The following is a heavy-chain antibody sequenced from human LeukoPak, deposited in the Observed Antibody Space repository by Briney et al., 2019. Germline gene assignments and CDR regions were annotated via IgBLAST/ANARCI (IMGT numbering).Heavy chain of an antibody. CDR1: GGSISNSTYY. CDR2: IYYSGST. Sequence: PSETLSLTCTVSGGSISNSTYYWSWIRQPPGKGLEWIGNIYYSGSTYYNPSLKSRVTISVDTSKIQFSLKLTSVTAADTAVYYCATDLGGYDFAYWGQGSLVTVSS. J-gene: IGHJ4*02. V-gene: IGHV4-39*01. D-gene: IGHD5-12*01. CDR3: ATDLGGYDFAY.